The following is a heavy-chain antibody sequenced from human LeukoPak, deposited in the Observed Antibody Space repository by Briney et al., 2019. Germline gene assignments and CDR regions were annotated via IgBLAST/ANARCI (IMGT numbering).Heavy chain of an antibody. V-gene: IGHV3-15*01. CDR3: TTGDGSGSYYPYYFDY. J-gene: IGHJ4*02. D-gene: IGHD3-10*01. CDR1: GFKFKNYW. CDR2: IKSKTDGGTT. Sequence: GGSLRLSCIVSGFKFKNYWMSWVRQAPGKGLEWVGRIKSKTDGGTTDYAAPVKGRFTISRDDSKNTLYLQMNSLKTEDTAVYYCTTGDGSGSYYPYYFDYWGQGTLVTVSS.